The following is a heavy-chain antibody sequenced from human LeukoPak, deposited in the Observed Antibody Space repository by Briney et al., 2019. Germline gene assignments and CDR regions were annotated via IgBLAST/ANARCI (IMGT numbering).Heavy chain of an antibody. V-gene: IGHV3-48*01. Sequence: GGSLRLPCAASGFPFNIYSMTWVRQAPGKGLEWISYLSRSTTIIYYADSVKGRFTISRDNAKNSLYLQMNSLRAEDTAIYYCARSGWYDDFDYLGQGTLVTVSS. J-gene: IGHJ4*02. CDR1: GFPFNIYS. D-gene: IGHD6-19*01. CDR2: LSRSTTII. CDR3: ARSGWYDDFDY.